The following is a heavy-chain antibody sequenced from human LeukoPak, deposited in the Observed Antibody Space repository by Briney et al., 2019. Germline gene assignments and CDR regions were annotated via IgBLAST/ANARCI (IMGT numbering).Heavy chain of an antibody. CDR1: GIIITSYW. V-gene: IGHV3-7*01. Sequence: PGWSLRLSCAASGIIITSYWMSWVRQTPGEGLEWVANINQDGSEKNYVDSVKGRFTIFRNNARNSLYLQMNSLRAEDTAVDYCASHSYGYNHWGQGTLVIVSS. CDR3: ASHSYGYNH. CDR2: INQDGSEK. J-gene: IGHJ5*02. D-gene: IGHD3-16*01.